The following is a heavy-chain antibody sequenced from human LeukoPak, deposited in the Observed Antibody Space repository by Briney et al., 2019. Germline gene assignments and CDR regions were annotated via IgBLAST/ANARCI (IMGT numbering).Heavy chain of an antibody. J-gene: IGHJ4*02. Sequence: GGSLRLSCAASGFPFSSYAMSWVRQAPGKGLEWVSYIGSTSIYADSVKGRFTISRDNAKNSLYLQMNSLRAEDTAVYYCARDGPPAGAGDFDYWGQGTPVTVSS. V-gene: IGHV3-48*01. CDR1: GFPFSSYA. CDR2: IGSTSI. CDR3: ARDGPPAGAGDFDY. D-gene: IGHD2-2*01.